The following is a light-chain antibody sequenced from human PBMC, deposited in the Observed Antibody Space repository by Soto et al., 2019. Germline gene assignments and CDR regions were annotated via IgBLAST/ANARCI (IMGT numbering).Light chain of an antibody. V-gene: IGKV1-8*01. J-gene: IGKJ4*01. CDR2: AAS. CDR1: QSISSS. CDR3: QQYYSYPLT. Sequence: AIRMTQSPSSFSASTGDRVSITCRASQSISSSLAWYQQKPGEAPKLLIHAASTSQSGVPSRFSGSGSGPDFTLTTSCLQSEDFAAYYCQQYYSYPLTFGGGTKVEIK.